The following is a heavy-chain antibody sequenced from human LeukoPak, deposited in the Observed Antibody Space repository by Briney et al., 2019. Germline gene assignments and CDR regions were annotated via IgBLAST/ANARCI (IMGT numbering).Heavy chain of an antibody. J-gene: IGHJ4*02. D-gene: IGHD4-11*01. V-gene: IGHV3-33*01. CDR1: GFTFSSYG. CDR3: ARDHDYSNYQHYFDY. Sequence: PGRSLRLSCAASGFTFSSYGMHWVRQAPGKGLEWVAVIWYDGSNKYYADSVKGRFTISRDNSKNTLYLQMNSLRAEDTAVYYCARDHDYSNYQHYFDYWGQGTLDTVSS. CDR2: IWYDGSNK.